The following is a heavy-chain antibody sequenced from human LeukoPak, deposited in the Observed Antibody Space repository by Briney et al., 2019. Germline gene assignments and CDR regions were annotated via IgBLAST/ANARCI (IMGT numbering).Heavy chain of an antibody. CDR3: ARLSSGSNPPFDY. Sequence: SETLSLTCTVSDGSINNYYWSGVRQTPGKGLECIGYIYYTGSTNYNPSLRSRVTMSVDTSTNQFSLKLSSVTAADTAVYYCARLSSGSNPPFDYWGQRTLVTVSS. D-gene: IGHD3-22*01. CDR2: IYYTGST. V-gene: IGHV4-59*08. CDR1: DGSINNYY. J-gene: IGHJ4*02.